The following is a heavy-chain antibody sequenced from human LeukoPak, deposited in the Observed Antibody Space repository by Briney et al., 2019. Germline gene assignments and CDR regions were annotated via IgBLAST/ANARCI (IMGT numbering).Heavy chain of an antibody. D-gene: IGHD6-19*01. CDR2: IGGSGDKT. Sequence: GGSLRLSCAASGFTFNRNAISWVRQAPGKGLEWVSTIGGSGDKTFYADSVKGRFTISRDNSKNMVHLQMNSLTGEDTALYYRVRRGDASSGWGDHDFWGQGALVTVSS. V-gene: IGHV3-23*01. CDR3: VRRGDASSGWGDHDF. J-gene: IGHJ4*02. CDR1: GFTFNRNA.